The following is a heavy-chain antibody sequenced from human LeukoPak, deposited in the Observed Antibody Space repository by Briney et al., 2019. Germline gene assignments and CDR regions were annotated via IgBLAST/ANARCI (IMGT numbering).Heavy chain of an antibody. Sequence: AGGSLRLSCAASGFTFSDHYMNWIRQAPGKGLEWVSYISNDGTTIKYADSVKGRLTVSRDNAKNSLYLQMNSLRAEDTAVYYCVRTARISDYWGQGTLVTVSS. D-gene: IGHD6-6*01. CDR3: VRTARISDY. J-gene: IGHJ4*02. V-gene: IGHV3-11*04. CDR2: ISNDGTTI. CDR1: GFTFSDHY.